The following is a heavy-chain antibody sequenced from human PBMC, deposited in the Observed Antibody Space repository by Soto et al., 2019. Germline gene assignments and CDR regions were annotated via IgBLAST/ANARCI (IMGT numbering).Heavy chain of an antibody. D-gene: IGHD2-21*01. V-gene: IGHV4-34*01. CDR3: ARGGFTRGNSESFDY. Sequence: PNTVEEGTCGGLGGTRIRKTPGKGLEWIGEINHSGTTTYNPSLKSRVTISVDTSRDQFSLRLSSVTAADTAVYFCARGGFTRGNSESFDYSGQ. CDR2: INHSGTT. CDR1: EGTCGGLG. J-gene: IGHJ4*02.